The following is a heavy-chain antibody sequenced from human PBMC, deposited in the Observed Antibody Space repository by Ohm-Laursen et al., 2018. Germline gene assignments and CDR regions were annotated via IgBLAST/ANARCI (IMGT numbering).Heavy chain of an antibody. CDR1: GFTFSSYS. CDR2: ISSSSSYI. D-gene: IGHD6-25*01. CDR3: ARDQRQTLFDY. J-gene: IGHJ4*02. V-gene: IGHV3-21*01. Sequence: SLRLSCAASGFTFSSYSMNWVRQAPGKGLEWVSSISSSSSYIYYADSVKGRFTISRDNAKNSLYLQMNSLRAEDTAVYYCARDQRQTLFDYWGQGTLVTVSS.